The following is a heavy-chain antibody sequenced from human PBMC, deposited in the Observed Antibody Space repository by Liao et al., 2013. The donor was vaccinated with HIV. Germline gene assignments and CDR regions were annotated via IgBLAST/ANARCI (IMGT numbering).Heavy chain of an antibody. CDR2: INHSGST. V-gene: IGHV4-34*01. D-gene: IGHD3-22*01. Sequence: QVRLQQWGAGLLKPSETLSLTCTVYGGSFSGYYWSWIRQSPGKGLEWIGEINHSGSTNYNPSLKSRVIISLDTSKNQFSLRLSSVTAADTAVYYCATSPYYYDSSGFFYWGQGTLVTVSS. CDR3: ATSPYYYDSSGFFY. J-gene: IGHJ4*02. CDR1: GGSFSGYY.